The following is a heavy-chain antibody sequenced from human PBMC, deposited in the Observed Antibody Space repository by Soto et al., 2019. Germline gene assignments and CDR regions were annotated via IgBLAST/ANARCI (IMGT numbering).Heavy chain of an antibody. Sequence: QVHLVQSGAEVKKPGASVKVSCKGSGYGFPTYGITWVRQAPGQGLVWMAWISAHNGNTNYAQKVQGRVTVTRDTSTSTAYMELRSLRYDDAAVYYCARGRYGDYWGQGALVTVSS. J-gene: IGHJ4*02. D-gene: IGHD1-1*01. V-gene: IGHV1-18*01. CDR2: ISAHNGNT. CDR1: GYGFPTYG. CDR3: ARGRYGDY.